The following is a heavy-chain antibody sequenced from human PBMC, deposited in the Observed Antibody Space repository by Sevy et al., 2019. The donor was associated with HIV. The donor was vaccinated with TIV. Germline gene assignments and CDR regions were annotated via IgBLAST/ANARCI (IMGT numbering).Heavy chain of an antibody. CDR2: IRNKEYNGTT. CDR1: GFAFSDYA. D-gene: IGHD4-4*01. V-gene: IGHV3-49*04. CDR3: TRSVTTIY. Sequence: GGSLRLSCTGSGFAFSDYALSWVRQAPGKGLEWVGFIRNKEYNGTTEYAASVKGRFFISRDDSKSAAYLDMNSLKTADTGLYYCTRSVTTIYWGRGTLVTVSS. J-gene: IGHJ4*02.